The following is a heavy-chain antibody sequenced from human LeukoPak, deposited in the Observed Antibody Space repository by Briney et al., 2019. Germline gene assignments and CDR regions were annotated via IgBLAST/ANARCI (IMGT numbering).Heavy chain of an antibody. V-gene: IGHV1-69*04. D-gene: IGHD1-1*01. J-gene: IGHJ5*02. CDR3: ARVNEGGFDP. CDR1: GGTFSSYA. CDR2: IIPILGIA. Sequence: SVKVSCKASGGTFSSYAISWVRQSPGQGLEWMGRIIPILGIANYAQKFQGRVTITADKSTSTAYMELSSLGSEDTAVYYCARVNEGGFDPWGQGTLVTVSS.